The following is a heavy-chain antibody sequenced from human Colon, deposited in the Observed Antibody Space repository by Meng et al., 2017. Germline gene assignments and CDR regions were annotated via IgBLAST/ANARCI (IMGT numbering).Heavy chain of an antibody. D-gene: IGHD3-9*01. CDR3: ARGVDWAKSGNF. J-gene: IGHJ4*02. Sequence: QLRQGGEGLLKPSETLSLTCAVYGGSFSDYYLTWIRQPPGKGLEWVGEIHPSGSTYYSPSLQSRVTITLDTSKNQFSLTLSSMTAADTAVYYCARGVDWAKSGNFWDQGTLVTVSS. V-gene: IGHV4-34*01. CDR2: IHPSGST. CDR1: GGSFSDYY.